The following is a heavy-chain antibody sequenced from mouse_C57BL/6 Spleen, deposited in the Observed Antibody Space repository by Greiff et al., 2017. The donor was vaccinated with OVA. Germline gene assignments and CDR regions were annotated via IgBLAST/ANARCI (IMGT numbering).Heavy chain of an antibody. CDR2: ISSGGSYT. CDR1: GFTFSSYG. V-gene: IGHV5-6*01. Sequence: EVMLVESGGDLVTPGGSLKLSCAASGFTFSSYGMSWVRQTPDNRLEWVATISSGGSYTYYPDSVKGRFTISRDNAKNTLYLQMSSLKSEDTAMYYCARHNYGGSYPYYFDYWGQGTTLTVSS. J-gene: IGHJ2*01. CDR3: ARHNYGGSYPYYFDY. D-gene: IGHD1-1*01.